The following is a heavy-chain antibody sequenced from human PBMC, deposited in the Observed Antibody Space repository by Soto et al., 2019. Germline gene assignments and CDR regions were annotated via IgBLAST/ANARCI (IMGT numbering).Heavy chain of an antibody. CDR2: ISGSGGST. CDR1: GFTFSSYA. V-gene: IGHV3-23*01. CDR3: AKVGVRYFDWLVSASQEDSFDY. Sequence: EVQLLESGGGLVQPGGSLRLSCAASGFTFSSYAMSWVRQAPGKGLEWVSAISGSGGSTYYADSVKGRFTISRDNSKNTLYLQMNSLRAEDTAVYYCAKVGVRYFDWLVSASQEDSFDYWGQGTLVTVSS. J-gene: IGHJ4*02. D-gene: IGHD3-9*01.